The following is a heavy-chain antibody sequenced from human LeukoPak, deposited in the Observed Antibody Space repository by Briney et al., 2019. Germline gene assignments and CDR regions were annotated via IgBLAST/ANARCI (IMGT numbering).Heavy chain of an antibody. V-gene: IGHV4-59*01. D-gene: IGHD6-13*01. J-gene: IGHJ3*02. CDR1: GGSISSYY. Sequence: PSETVSLTCTVSGGSISSYYWSWIRQPPGKGLEWIGYIYYSGSTNYNPSLKSRVTISVDTSKNQFSLKLSSVTAADTAVYYCAKVKQQLAPYDAFDIWGQGTMVTVSS. CDR2: IYYSGST. CDR3: AKVKQQLAPYDAFDI.